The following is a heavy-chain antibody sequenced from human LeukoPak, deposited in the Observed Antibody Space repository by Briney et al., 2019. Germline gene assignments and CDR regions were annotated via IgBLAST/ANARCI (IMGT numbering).Heavy chain of an antibody. CDR1: GFTFSTYG. D-gene: IGHD5-18*01. V-gene: IGHV3-23*01. CDR3: AKGYSYGYFDY. CDR2: IGGSGGRT. J-gene: IGHJ4*02. Sequence: GGSLRLSCAASGFTFSTYGMSWVRQAPGKGLEWVSGIGGSGGRTYYADFVKGRLTVSRGTSKNTLYLQMDSLRADDTAVYYCAKGYSYGYFDYWGQGTLVTVSS.